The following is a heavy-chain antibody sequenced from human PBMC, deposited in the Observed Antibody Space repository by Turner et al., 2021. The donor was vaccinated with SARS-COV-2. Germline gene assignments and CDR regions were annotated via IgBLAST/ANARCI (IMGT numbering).Heavy chain of an antibody. D-gene: IGHD3-9*01. CDR1: GFSLSSSAVG. V-gene: IGHV2-5*02. CDR2: IYWDDDR. CDR3: AHGAGWLSDY. J-gene: IGHJ4*02. Sequence: QITLKESGPTLVNPTQPLTLTCTFSGFSLSSSAVGVGWIRQPPGKALEWLGLIYWDDDRRYSPYMNNRVTITKDTSRNQVVLTMTDMDPVDTATYYCAHGAGWLSDYWGQGTLVTVSS.